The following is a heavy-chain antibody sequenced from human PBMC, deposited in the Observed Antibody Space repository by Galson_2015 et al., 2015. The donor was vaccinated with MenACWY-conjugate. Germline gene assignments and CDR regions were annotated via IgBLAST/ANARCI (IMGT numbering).Heavy chain of an antibody. D-gene: IGHD6-19*01. CDR3: ARDGSGWYPGDH. CDR2: ISTDRSNK. J-gene: IGHJ4*02. Sequence: SLRLSCAVSGLTFSHYGMHWVRQAPGKGLEWVGLISTDRSNKYYAASVKGRFTFSRDNSKNTLYLQMNSPRAEDTAVYYCARDGSGWYPGDHWGQGTLVTVSA. CDR1: GLTFSHYG. V-gene: IGHV3-30*03.